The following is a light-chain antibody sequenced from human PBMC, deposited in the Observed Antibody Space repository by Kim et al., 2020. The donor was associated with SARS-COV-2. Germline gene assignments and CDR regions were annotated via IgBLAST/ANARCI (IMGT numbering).Light chain of an antibody. Sequence: YELTQPRSVSVAPGKTASISCGGNNIGSKSVHWCQQKPGQAPVLVISYDSDRPSGIPERFSGSNSGNTATLTIRRVEAGDEADYYCQVWDSTIDHRVVFGGGTQLTVL. CDR3: QVWDSTIDHRVV. J-gene: IGLJ3*02. V-gene: IGLV3-21*04. CDR1: NIGSKS. CDR2: YDS.